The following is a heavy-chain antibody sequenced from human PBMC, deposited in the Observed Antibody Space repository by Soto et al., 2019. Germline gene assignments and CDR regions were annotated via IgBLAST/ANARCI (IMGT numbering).Heavy chain of an antibody. J-gene: IGHJ6*02. V-gene: IGHV1-69*01. CDR1: GGTFSSYA. CDR3: ASSQGSSTSLEIYYYYYYGMDV. D-gene: IGHD2-2*01. Sequence: QVQLVQSGAEVKKPGSSVKVSCKASGGTFSSYAISWVRQAPGQGLEWRGGIIPIAETTNYGQKFQGRVTITADESTSTAYMELSSLRSEDTAVYYCASSQGSSTSLEIYYYYYYGMDVWGQGTTVTVSS. CDR2: IIPIAETT.